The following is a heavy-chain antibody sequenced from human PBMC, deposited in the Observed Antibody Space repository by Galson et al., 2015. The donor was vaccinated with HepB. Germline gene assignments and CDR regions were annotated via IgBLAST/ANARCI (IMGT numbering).Heavy chain of an antibody. D-gene: IGHD3-16*01. J-gene: IGHJ4*02. V-gene: IGHV4-4*07. CDR2: IYTSGST. CDR3: ARSLISQPLQGYYFDY. CDR1: GGSISSYY. Sequence: ETLSLTCTVSGGSISSYYWSWIRQPAGKGLEWIGRIYTSGSTNYNPSLKSRVTMSVDTSKNQFSLKLSSVTAADTAVYYCARSLISQPLQGYYFDYWGQGTLVTVSS.